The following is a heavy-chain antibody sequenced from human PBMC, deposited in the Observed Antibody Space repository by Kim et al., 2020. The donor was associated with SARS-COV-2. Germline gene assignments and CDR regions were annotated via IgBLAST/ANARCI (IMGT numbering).Heavy chain of an antibody. Sequence: GGSLRLSCAASGFTFDDYAMHWVRQAPGKGLEWVSGISWNSGSIGYADSVKGRFTISRDNAKNSLYLQMNSLRAEDTALYYCAKDSYRDSSGYYNRYWGQGTLVTVSS. J-gene: IGHJ4*02. V-gene: IGHV3-9*01. CDR3: AKDSYRDSSGYYNRY. CDR2: ISWNSGSI. CDR1: GFTFDDYA. D-gene: IGHD3-22*01.